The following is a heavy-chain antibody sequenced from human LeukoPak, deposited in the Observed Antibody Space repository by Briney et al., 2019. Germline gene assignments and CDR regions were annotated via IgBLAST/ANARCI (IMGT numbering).Heavy chain of an antibody. CDR3: AKGGLLGAFDI. CDR1: GFTFSDYY. CDR2: ISSSGSTI. D-gene: IGHD2-15*01. Sequence: GGSLRLSCAASGFTFSDYYMSWIRQVPGKGLEWISFISSSGSTIYYTDSVKGRFTISRDNSKNTLYLQMNGLRAEDTAVYYCAKGGLLGAFDIWGQGTMVTVSS. V-gene: IGHV3-11*01. J-gene: IGHJ3*02.